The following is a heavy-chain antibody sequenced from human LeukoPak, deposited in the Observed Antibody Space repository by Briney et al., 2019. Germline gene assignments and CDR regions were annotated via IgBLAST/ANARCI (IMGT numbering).Heavy chain of an antibody. Sequence: GGSLRLSCAASGFTFSSYAMSWVRQAPGKGLEWVSAISGSGGSTYYADSVKGRFTISRDNAKNSLYLQMNSLRAEDTALYYCDTGDYDSGGRSAFQHWGQGTLVTVSS. J-gene: IGHJ1*01. V-gene: IGHV3-23*01. CDR1: GFTFSSYA. CDR3: DTGDYDSGGRSAFQH. CDR2: ISGSGGST. D-gene: IGHD3-22*01.